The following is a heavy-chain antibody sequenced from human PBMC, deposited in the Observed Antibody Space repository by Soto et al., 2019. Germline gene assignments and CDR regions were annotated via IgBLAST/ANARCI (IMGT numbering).Heavy chain of an antibody. D-gene: IGHD6-13*01. Sequence: QVQLVESGGGVVQPGRSLRLSCAASGFTFSSYAMHWVHQAPGKGLEWVAVISYDGSNKYYADSVKGRFTISRDNSKNTLYLQMNSLRAEDTAVYYCASDTGQQLACDYWGQGTLVTVSS. V-gene: IGHV3-30-3*01. J-gene: IGHJ4*02. CDR1: GFTFSSYA. CDR2: ISYDGSNK. CDR3: ASDTGQQLACDY.